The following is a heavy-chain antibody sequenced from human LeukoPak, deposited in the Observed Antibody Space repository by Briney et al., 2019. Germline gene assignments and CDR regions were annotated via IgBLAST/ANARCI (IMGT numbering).Heavy chain of an antibody. CDR2: ISWNSGSI. CDR1: GFTFDDYA. V-gene: IGHV3-9*01. J-gene: IGHJ4*02. D-gene: IGHD2-15*01. Sequence: PGRSLRLSCAASGFTFDDYAMHWVRQAPGKGLEWVSGISWNSGSIGYADSLKGRFTISRDNAKNSLCLQMNSLRAEDTALYYCAKGNRGGVDYWGQGTLVTVSS. CDR3: AKGNRGGVDY.